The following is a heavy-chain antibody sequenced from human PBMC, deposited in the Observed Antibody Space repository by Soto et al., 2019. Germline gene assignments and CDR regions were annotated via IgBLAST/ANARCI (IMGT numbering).Heavy chain of an antibody. CDR1: GGSISSYY. CDR2: IHYSGTT. V-gene: IGHV4-59*01. CDR3: AAGEASSRNLAPYYLDF. D-gene: IGHD6-13*01. J-gene: IGHJ4*02. Sequence: SETLSLTCTVSGGSISSYYWSWIRQPPGKGLEWIGYIHYSGTTSFFPSYNPSLRSRVTISEDTSKNQFSLKLLSVTTADTAVYFCAAGEASSRNLAPYYLDFWGQGTLVTVSS.